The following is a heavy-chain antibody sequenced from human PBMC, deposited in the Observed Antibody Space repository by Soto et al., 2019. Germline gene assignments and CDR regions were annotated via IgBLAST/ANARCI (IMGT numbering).Heavy chain of an antibody. Sequence: ASVKVSCKASGYTFTGYYRHWVRQAPGQGLEWMGWINPNSGGTNYAQKFQGRVTMTRDTSISTAYMELSRLRSDDTAVYYCAREGDYVWGSYRYYFDYWGQGTLVTVSS. CDR2: INPNSGGT. J-gene: IGHJ4*02. CDR3: AREGDYVWGSYRYYFDY. V-gene: IGHV1-2*02. D-gene: IGHD3-16*02. CDR1: GYTFTGYY.